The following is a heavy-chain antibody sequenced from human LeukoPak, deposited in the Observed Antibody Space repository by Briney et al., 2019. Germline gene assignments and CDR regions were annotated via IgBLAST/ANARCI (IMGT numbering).Heavy chain of an antibody. CDR3: ARTHPRYYYVSGPQTWFYP. V-gene: IGHV1-2*02. CDR1: GYTFTGYY. D-gene: IGHD3-22*01. J-gene: IGHJ5*02. CDR2: INPNSGGT. Sequence: GASVEVSCKASGYTFTGYYMHWVRQAPGQGLEWMGWINPNSGGTNYAQKFQGRVTMTRDTSISTAYMELSRLRSDDTAVYYCARTHPRYYYVSGPQTWFYPWGQGTLVTVSS.